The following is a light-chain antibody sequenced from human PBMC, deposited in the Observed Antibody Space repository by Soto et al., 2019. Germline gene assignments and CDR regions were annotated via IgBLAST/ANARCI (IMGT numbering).Light chain of an antibody. Sequence: DAVLTQAPLSSPVTLGQPASISCRSSQNLVHSDGTTFLSWLHQRPGQPPRLLIYKISNRLSGVPDRFSGSGAGTEFTLKISRVEAVDVGVYYCMQATHFPRTFGQGTKVEIK. CDR1: QNLVHSDGTTF. CDR2: KIS. V-gene: IGKV2-24*01. J-gene: IGKJ1*01. CDR3: MQATHFPRT.